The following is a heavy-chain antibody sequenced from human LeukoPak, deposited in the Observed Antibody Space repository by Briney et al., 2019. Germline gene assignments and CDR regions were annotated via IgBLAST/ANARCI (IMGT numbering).Heavy chain of an antibody. J-gene: IGHJ6*04. D-gene: IGHD3-10*02. V-gene: IGHV3-30*18. CDR3: AELGITMIGGA. CDR1: GFTFSSYG. Sequence: GGSLRLPCAASGFTFSSYGMHWVRQAPGKGLEWVAVISYDGSNKYYADSVKGRFTISRDNAKNSLYLQMNSLRAEDTAVYYCAELGITMIGGAWGKGTTVTISS. CDR2: ISYDGSNK.